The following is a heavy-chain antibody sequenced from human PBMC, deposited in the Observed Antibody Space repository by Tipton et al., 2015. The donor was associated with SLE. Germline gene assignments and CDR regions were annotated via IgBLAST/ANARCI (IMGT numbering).Heavy chain of an antibody. CDR3: ARDQDGMVGATNTFDI. Sequence: TLSLTCTVSGGSISSSSYYWGWNRQPPGKGLEWIGRIYTSGSTNYNPALKSRVTISVDTPKNQFSLKLSSVTAADTAVYYCARDQDGMVGATNTFDIWGQGTMATVSS. V-gene: IGHV4-61*02. CDR1: GGSISSSSYY. CDR2: IYTSGST. J-gene: IGHJ3*02. D-gene: IGHD1-26*01.